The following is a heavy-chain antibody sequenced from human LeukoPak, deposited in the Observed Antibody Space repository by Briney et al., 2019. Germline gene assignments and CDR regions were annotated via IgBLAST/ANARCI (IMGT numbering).Heavy chain of an antibody. V-gene: IGHV1-2*02. CDR1: GYTFTGYY. CDR3: ARAAITMVPGVTNWFDP. J-gene: IGHJ5*02. Sequence: ASVKVSCKASGYTFTGYYMHWVRQAPGQGLEWMGWINPNSGGTNYAQKFQGRVTMTRDTSISTAYMELSRLRSDDTAVYYCARAAITMVPGVTNWFDPWGQGTLVTVSS. CDR2: INPNSGGT. D-gene: IGHD3-10*01.